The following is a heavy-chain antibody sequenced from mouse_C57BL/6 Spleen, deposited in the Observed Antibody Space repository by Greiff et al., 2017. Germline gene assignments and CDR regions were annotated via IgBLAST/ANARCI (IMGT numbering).Heavy chain of an antibody. V-gene: IGHV14-2*01. J-gene: IGHJ4*01. CDR3: ARHYSNDYAMDY. CDR1: GFNIKDYY. D-gene: IGHD2-5*01. CDR2: IDPEDGET. Sequence: EVKLVESGAELVKPGASVKLSCTASGFNIKDYYMHWVKQRTEQGLEWIGRIDPEDGETKYAPKFPGKATITADTSSNTAYLQLSSLTSEDTAVYYCARHYSNDYAMDYWGQGTSVTVSS.